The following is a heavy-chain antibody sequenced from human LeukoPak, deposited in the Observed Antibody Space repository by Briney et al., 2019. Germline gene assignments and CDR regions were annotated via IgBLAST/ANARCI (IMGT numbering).Heavy chain of an antibody. V-gene: IGHV4-61*02. CDR3: ARDVRDTPMD. D-gene: IGHD3-10*02. CDR2: IYTSGST. CDR1: GGSISSGSYY. J-gene: IGHJ4*02. Sequence: SETLSLTCTVSGGSISSGSYYWSWIRQPAGKGLEWIGRIYTSGSTNYNPSLKSRVTISVDTSKNQFSLKLSSVTAADTAVYYCARDVRDTPMDWGQGTLVTVSS.